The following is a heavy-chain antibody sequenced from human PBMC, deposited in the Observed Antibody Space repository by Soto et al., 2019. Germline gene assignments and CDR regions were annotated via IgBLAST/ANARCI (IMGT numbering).Heavy chain of an antibody. J-gene: IGHJ5*02. V-gene: IGHV1-69*13. Sequence: AASVKVSCKASGGTFNSYTISWVRQAPGQGLEWIGGFIPIFNTGNYAQKFQGRVTITADESARTVYMVLSSMRSEDTAVYFCARANYISSWYIVSWFDPWGQGTQVTVSS. CDR1: GGTFNSYT. CDR3: ARANYISSWYIVSWFDP. D-gene: IGHD6-13*01. CDR2: FIPIFNTG.